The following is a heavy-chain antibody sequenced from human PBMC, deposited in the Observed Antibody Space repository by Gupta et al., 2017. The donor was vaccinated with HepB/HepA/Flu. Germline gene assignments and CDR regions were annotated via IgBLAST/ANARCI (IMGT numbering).Heavy chain of an antibody. CDR2: IIPILGIA. J-gene: IGHJ6*02. V-gene: IGHV1-69*04. CDR3: ARDYGCSGGSCYPTYYYYGMDV. D-gene: IGHD2-15*01. CDR1: GVTFSSYA. Sequence: QVQLVQSGAGVKKPGSSVQVSCKAAGVTFSSYAISWVRQPPGQGFAWMGRIIPILGIANYEQKCQGRVTITADKSTSTAYMELSSLRSEDTAVYYCARDYGCSGGSCYPTYYYYGMDVWGQGTTVTVSS.